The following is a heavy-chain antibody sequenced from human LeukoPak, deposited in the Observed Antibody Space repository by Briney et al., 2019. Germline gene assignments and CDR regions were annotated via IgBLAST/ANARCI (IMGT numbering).Heavy chain of an antibody. CDR2: IYTSGST. V-gene: IGHV4-4*07. Sequence: SETLSLTCTVSGGSISSYFWSWIRQPAGKGLEWIGRIYTSGSTNYNPPLKSRVTMSVDTSKNQFSLKLSSVTAADTAVYYCVRLPYYYDTSGHYAAFDIWGQGTMVTVSS. J-gene: IGHJ3*02. CDR1: GGSISSYF. CDR3: VRLPYYYDTSGHYAAFDI. D-gene: IGHD3-22*01.